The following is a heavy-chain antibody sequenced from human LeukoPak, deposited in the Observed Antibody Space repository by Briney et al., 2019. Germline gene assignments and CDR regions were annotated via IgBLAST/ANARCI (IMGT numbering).Heavy chain of an antibody. CDR2: INPYGCIK. D-gene: IGHD4-17*01. CDR3: AKSGAQTTVLKLGFDY. V-gene: IGHV3-7*05. J-gene: IGHJ4*02. CDR1: GFAFSRSL. Sequence: GWSVRLSCAASGFAFSRSLMAWVRQAPAKARAWVASINPYGCIKNYVDSLQGRFTIARNNAKNSVYLQMNIFRPDNTALHYRAKSGAQTTVLKLGFDYWGEGTLVTVSS.